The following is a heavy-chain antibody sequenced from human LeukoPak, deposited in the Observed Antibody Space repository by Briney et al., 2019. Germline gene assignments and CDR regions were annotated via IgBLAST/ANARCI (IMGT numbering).Heavy chain of an antibody. V-gene: IGHV3-33*01. CDR2: IWYDGSNK. J-gene: IGHJ6*02. Sequence: GRSLRLSCAASGFTFSSYGMHWVRQAPGKGLEWVAVIWYDGSNKYYADSVKSRFTISRDNSKNTLYLQMNSLRAEDTAVYYCARDVAYYYDSSGYYYYYYGMDVWGQGTTVTVSS. CDR3: ARDVAYYYDSSGYYYYYYGMDV. CDR1: GFTFSSYG. D-gene: IGHD3-22*01.